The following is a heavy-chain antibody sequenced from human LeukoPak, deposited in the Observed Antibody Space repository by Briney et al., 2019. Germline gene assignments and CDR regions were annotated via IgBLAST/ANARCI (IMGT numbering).Heavy chain of an antibody. CDR2: TNHSGST. D-gene: IGHD3-9*01. CDR1: GGSFSGYY. V-gene: IGHV4-34*01. Sequence: SETLSLTCAVYGGSFSGYYWSWIRQPPGKGLEWIGETNHSGSTNYSPSLKSRVTISVDTSKNQFSLKLSSVTAADTAVYYCARVSYYDILTGYYNVYYHMDVWGKGTTVTVSS. J-gene: IGHJ6*03. CDR3: ARVSYYDILTGYYNVYYHMDV.